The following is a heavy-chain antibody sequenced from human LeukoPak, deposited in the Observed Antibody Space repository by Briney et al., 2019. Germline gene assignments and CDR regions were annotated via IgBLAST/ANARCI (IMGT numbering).Heavy chain of an antibody. CDR3: ARILDYYDSSGYYVD. CDR2: IIPIFGTA. V-gene: IGHV1-69*05. J-gene: IGHJ4*02. Sequence: GASVKVSCKASGGTFSSYAISWVRQAPGQGLEWMGGIIPIFGTANYAQKFQGRVTITTDESTSTAYMELSSLRSEDTAVYYCARILDYYDSSGYYVDWGQGTLVTVSS. D-gene: IGHD3-22*01. CDR1: GGTFSSYA.